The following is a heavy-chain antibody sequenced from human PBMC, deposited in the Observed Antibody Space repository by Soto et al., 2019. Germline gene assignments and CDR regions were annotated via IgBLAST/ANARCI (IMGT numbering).Heavy chain of an antibody. Sequence: EVQLVESGGGLVQPGGSLRLSCAASEFTFSGRSVHWGRQAPGKGLVWVSGIDKVVTDSTYADSVKGRFTSSRDNAKNTVYLQMNSPRVEDTAVYYCARGWFGPDVWGKGTTVTVSS. CDR1: EFTFSGRS. V-gene: IGHV3-74*01. CDR2: IDKVVTDS. J-gene: IGHJ6*03. D-gene: IGHD3-10*01. CDR3: ARGWFGPDV.